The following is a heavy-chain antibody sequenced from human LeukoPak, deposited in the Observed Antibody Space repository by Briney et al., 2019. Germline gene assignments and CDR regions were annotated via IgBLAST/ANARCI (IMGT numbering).Heavy chain of an antibody. CDR2: ISSSSSTI. V-gene: IGHV3-48*01. J-gene: IGHJ4*02. D-gene: IGHD2-2*01. Sequence: PGGSLRLSCGASGLTFSTYSMNWVRQAPGKGLEWVSYISSSSSTIYYADSVKGRFTISRDNAKNSLYLQMNSLRAEDTAVYYCARVQDIVVVPAALDYWGQGTLVTVSS. CDR3: ARVQDIVVVPAALDY. CDR1: GLTFSTYS.